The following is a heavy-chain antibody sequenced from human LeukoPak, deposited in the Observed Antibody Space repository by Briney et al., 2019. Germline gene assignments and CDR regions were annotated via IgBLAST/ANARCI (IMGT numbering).Heavy chain of an antibody. CDR1: GGSISSSSYY. V-gene: IGHV4-39*01. J-gene: IGHJ4*02. CDR3: ARGQWPKTYYFDY. D-gene: IGHD6-19*01. Sequence: PSETLSLTCTVSGGSISSSSYYWGWIRQPPGKGLEWIGSIYYSGSTYYNPSLKSRVTISVDTSKNQFSLKLSSVTAADTAVYYCARGQWPKTYYFDYWGQGTLVTVSS. CDR2: IYYSGST.